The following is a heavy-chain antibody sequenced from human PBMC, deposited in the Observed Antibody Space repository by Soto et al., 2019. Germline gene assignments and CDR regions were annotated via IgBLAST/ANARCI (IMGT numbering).Heavy chain of an antibody. V-gene: IGHV2-5*02. D-gene: IGHD3-10*01. Sequence: QITLKESGPTLVKPTQTLTLTCTFSGFSLSTSGVGVGWIRQPPGKALEWLALIYWDDDKRYSPSLNSRLTITKDTSKNQVVLTMTNMDPVDTATYYCAHRRGGLGVRGVISFDYWGQGTLVTVSS. CDR2: IYWDDDK. CDR1: GFSLSTSGVG. J-gene: IGHJ4*02. CDR3: AHRRGGLGVRGVISFDY.